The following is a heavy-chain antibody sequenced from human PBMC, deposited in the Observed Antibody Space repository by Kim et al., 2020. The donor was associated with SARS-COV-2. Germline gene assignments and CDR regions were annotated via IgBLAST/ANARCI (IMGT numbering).Heavy chain of an antibody. Sequence: GGSLRLSCVPSGFTFSSYAMTWVRQGPGKGLQWLSTTNDPGSTSYNIASMQGRFTISRDNSKSILYLQLNNLRVEDTAVYYCARGRDGYHPIDLWGQGTLVTVSS. J-gene: IGHJ4*02. CDR1: GFTFSSYA. V-gene: IGHV3-23*01. CDR2: TNDPGSTS. D-gene: IGHD5-12*01. CDR3: ARGRDGYHPIDL.